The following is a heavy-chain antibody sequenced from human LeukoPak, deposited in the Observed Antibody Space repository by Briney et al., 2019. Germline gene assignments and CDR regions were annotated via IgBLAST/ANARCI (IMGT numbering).Heavy chain of an antibody. J-gene: IGHJ6*02. D-gene: IGHD3-3*01. V-gene: IGHV3-30-3*01. CDR2: ISYDGSNK. Sequence: GGSLRLSCAASGFTFSSYAMHWVRQAPGKGLEWVAVISYDGSNKYYADSVKGRFTISRDNSKNTLYLQMNSLRAEDTAVYYCARGGFSRFLEWSRYGMDVWGQGTTVTVSS. CDR3: ARGGFSRFLEWSRYGMDV. CDR1: GFTFSSYA.